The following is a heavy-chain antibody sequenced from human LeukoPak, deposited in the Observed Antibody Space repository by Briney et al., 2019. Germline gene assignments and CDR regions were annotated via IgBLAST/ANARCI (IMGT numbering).Heavy chain of an antibody. CDR1: GVTFSSYA. V-gene: IGHV3-30-3*01. CDR3: AKDLGSGPRGMDV. Sequence: GGSLRLSCAASGVTFSSYAMHWVRQAPGKGLEWVAVISYDGSNKYYADSVKGRFTISRDNSKNTLYLQMNSLRAEDTAVYYCAKDLGSGPRGMDVWGQGTTVTVSS. J-gene: IGHJ6*02. D-gene: IGHD3-10*01. CDR2: ISYDGSNK.